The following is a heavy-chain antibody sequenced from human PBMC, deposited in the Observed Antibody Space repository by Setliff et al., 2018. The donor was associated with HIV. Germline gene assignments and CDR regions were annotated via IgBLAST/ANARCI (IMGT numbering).Heavy chain of an antibody. V-gene: IGHV4-59*08. CDR1: GGSISSYY. CDR2: IYYSGST. Sequence: SETLSLTCTASGGSISSYYWSWIWQPPGKGLEWIGYIYYSGSTNYNPSLKSRVTISVDTSKNQFSLKLSSVTAADTAVYYCARGDTYYHDSSGYVKSALDCFDIWGQGTMVTVSS. J-gene: IGHJ3*02. D-gene: IGHD3-22*01. CDR3: ARGDTYYHDSSGYVKSALDCFDI.